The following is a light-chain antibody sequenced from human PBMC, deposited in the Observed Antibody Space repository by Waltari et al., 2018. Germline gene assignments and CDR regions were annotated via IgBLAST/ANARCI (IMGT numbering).Light chain of an antibody. Sequence: QAAMTQPASVSGSPGQSITISCTGTYRDGGGSKYVSWHQQHPGKVPKLMVFALSERPSGISKRFSGSRSGNTASLTISGLQAEDEADYSCSSWTTTNTWVSGGGTRLTVL. V-gene: IGLV2-14*01. CDR2: ALS. CDR1: YRDGGGSKY. J-gene: IGLJ3*02. CDR3: SSWTTTNTWV.